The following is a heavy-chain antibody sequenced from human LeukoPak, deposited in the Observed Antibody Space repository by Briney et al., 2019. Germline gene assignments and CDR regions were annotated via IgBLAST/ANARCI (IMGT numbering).Heavy chain of an antibody. CDR1: GFSFDDYA. CDR3: AKSRYGDYHDAFGV. V-gene: IGHV3-9*01. CDR2: ISWNSGSI. J-gene: IGHJ3*01. D-gene: IGHD4-17*01. Sequence: GRSLRLSCAASGFSFDDYAMHWVRQAPGKGLEWVSGISWNSGSIAYAGSVKGRFTVSRDNAKNSLFLQMNSLRVEDTALYYCAKSRYGDYHDAFGVWGQGTIVTVSS.